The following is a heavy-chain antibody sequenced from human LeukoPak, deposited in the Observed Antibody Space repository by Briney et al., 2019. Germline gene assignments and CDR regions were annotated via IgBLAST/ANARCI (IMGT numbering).Heavy chain of an antibody. Sequence: PSETLSLTCTVSGGSISSYYWSWIRQPPGKGLEWIGYIYYSGSTNYNPSLKSRVTISVDTSKNQFSLKLSSVTAADTAVYYCARDRGAMTIFGPYYYYMDVWGKGTTVTVSS. CDR3: ARDRGAMTIFGPYYYYMDV. D-gene: IGHD3-3*01. CDR1: GGSISSYY. V-gene: IGHV4-59*01. J-gene: IGHJ6*03. CDR2: IYYSGST.